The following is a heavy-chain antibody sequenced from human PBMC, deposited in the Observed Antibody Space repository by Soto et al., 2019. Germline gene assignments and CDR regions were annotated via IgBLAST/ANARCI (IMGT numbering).Heavy chain of an antibody. Sequence: QVQLVESGGGVVQPGRSLRLSCAASGFTFSSYAMHWVRQAPGKGLEWVAVISYDGSNKYYADSVKGRFTISRDNSKNTLYLQMNRLRAEDTAVYYCARDQERRHDYGDYGDGRDVWGQGTTVTVSS. CDR3: ARDQERRHDYGDYGDGRDV. V-gene: IGHV3-30-3*01. D-gene: IGHD4-17*01. J-gene: IGHJ6*02. CDR1: GFTFSSYA. CDR2: ISYDGSNK.